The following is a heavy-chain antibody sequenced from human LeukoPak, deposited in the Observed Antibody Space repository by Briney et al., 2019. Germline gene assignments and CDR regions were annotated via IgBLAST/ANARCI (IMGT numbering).Heavy chain of an antibody. V-gene: IGHV4-59*08. CDR3: ARQARFGSGSYYFY. CDR2: IYYSGST. J-gene: IGHJ4*02. D-gene: IGHD3-10*01. CDR1: GGSISSYY. Sequence: SETLSLTCTVSGGSISSYYWSWIRQPPGKGLEWIGYIYYSGSTNYNPSLKSRVTISVDTPKNQFSLKLSSMTAADTAVYYCARQARFGSGSYYFYWGQGTLVTVSS.